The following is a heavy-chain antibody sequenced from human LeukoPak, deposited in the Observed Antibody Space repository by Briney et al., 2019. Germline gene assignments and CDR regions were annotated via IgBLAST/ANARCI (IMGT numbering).Heavy chain of an antibody. V-gene: IGHV3-7*01. D-gene: IGHD3/OR15-3a*01. CDR3: ARGRTGFQYYFDY. Sequence: GGSLRLSCAASGFTFSSYGMHWVRQAPGKGLEWVANIKEDGSEKYYVESVKGRFTISRDNAKNSLYLQMNSLRAEDTAVYYCARGRTGFQYYFDYWGQGTLVTVSS. CDR2: IKEDGSEK. J-gene: IGHJ4*02. CDR1: GFTFSSYG.